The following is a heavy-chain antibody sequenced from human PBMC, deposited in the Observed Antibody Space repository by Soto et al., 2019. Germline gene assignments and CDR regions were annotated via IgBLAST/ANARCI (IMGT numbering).Heavy chain of an antibody. CDR3: ARGGTTIFGVVMTGFDY. V-gene: IGHV1-69*01. D-gene: IGHD3-3*01. CDR1: GGSFSSYA. CDR2: IIPIFGTA. J-gene: IGHJ4*02. Sequence: SPVNVSWKASGGSFSSYAISWVRQAPGQGLEWMGGIIPIFGTANYAQKFQGRVTITADESTSTAYMELSSLRSEDTAVYYCARGGTTIFGVVMTGFDYWGQGTLVTVSS.